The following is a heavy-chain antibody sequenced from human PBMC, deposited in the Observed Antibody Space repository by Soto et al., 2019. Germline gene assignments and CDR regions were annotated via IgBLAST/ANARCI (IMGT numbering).Heavy chain of an antibody. CDR1: GFSLTTSGVG. Sequence: QITLNESGPTVVKPTETLTLTCTFSGFSLTTSGVGVGWVRQSPGKAPQWLAFTYWDADKRYSTSLKSRLTITKDTSKIQVVLTMADVDPADTATYYCAHRVLRAVFGLVTTTAIYFDFWGQGTPVVVSS. J-gene: IGHJ4*02. CDR2: TYWDADK. V-gene: IGHV2-5*02. D-gene: IGHD3-3*01. CDR3: AHRVLRAVFGLVTTTAIYFDF.